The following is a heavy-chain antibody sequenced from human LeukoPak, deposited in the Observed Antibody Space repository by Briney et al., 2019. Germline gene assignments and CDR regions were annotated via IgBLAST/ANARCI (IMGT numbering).Heavy chain of an antibody. V-gene: IGHV4-4*09. CDR2: IYTSGST. J-gene: IGHJ3*02. Sequence: SETLSLTCTVSGGSISSYYWSWIRQPPGKGLEWIGYIYTSGSTNYNPSLKSRVTISVDTPKNQFSLKLSSVTAADTAVYYCARQVYYYDSRGLDAFDIWGQGTMVTVSS. D-gene: IGHD3-22*01. CDR1: GGSISSYY. CDR3: ARQVYYYDSRGLDAFDI.